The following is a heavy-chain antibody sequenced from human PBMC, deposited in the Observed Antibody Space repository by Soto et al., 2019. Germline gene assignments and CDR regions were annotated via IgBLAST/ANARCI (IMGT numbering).Heavy chain of an antibody. Sequence: SETLSLTCAVYGGSFSGYYWSWIRQPPGKGLEWIGEINDSGSTNYNPSLKSRFTISVDTSKNQFSLKLSSVTAADTAVYYCARGPLRTGSGSYRYWGQGTLVTVSS. CDR2: INDSGST. V-gene: IGHV4-34*01. CDR3: ARGPLRTGSGSYRY. CDR1: GGSFSGYY. J-gene: IGHJ4*02. D-gene: IGHD3-10*01.